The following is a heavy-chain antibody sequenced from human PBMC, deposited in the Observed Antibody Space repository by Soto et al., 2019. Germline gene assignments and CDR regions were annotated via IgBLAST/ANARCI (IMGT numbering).Heavy chain of an antibody. D-gene: IGHD3-10*01. J-gene: IGHJ4*02. CDR3: ARAGAALVRGSIGGFDY. CDR1: GGAFNGYY. Sequence: QVHLQQWGAGLLKPSETLSLTCAVNGGAFNGYYWTWIRQPPGKGLEWIGEINHSGTVDYNPSLKSRVTVSIDTSKKQFSLTLTSVTAADTAVYYCARAGAALVRGSIGGFDYWGQGTLVTFSS. V-gene: IGHV4-34*01. CDR2: INHSGTV.